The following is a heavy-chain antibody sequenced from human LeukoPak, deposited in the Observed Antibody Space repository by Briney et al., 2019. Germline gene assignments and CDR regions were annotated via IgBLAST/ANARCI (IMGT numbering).Heavy chain of an antibody. J-gene: IGHJ5*02. V-gene: IGHV3-21*01. Sequence: GGSLRLSCAASGFTFSSYSMNWVRQAPGKGLEWVSSISSSSSYIYYADSVKGRFTISRDNAKNSLYLQMNSLRAEDTAVYYCASDGIAVAGTSEGWFDPWGQGTLVTVSS. CDR1: GFTFSSYS. CDR3: ASDGIAVAGTSEGWFDP. D-gene: IGHD6-19*01. CDR2: ISSSSSYI.